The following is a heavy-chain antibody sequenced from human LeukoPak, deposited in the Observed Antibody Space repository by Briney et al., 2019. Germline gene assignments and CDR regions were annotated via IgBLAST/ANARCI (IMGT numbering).Heavy chain of an antibody. CDR1: GFSLSAYW. Sequence: GGSLRLSCAASGFSLSAYWMTWVRQAPGKGLEWVANINRDGSQKNHVDSVKGRFTISRDNAENSLFLQMNGLRAEDTAIYYCARAQWTAFDYYYYMDVWGKGTTVTVSS. CDR3: ARAQWTAFDYYYYMDV. J-gene: IGHJ6*03. D-gene: IGHD3/OR15-3a*01. V-gene: IGHV3-7*01. CDR2: INRDGSQK.